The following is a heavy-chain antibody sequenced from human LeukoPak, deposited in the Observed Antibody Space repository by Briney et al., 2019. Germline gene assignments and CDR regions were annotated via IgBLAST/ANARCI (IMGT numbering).Heavy chain of an antibody. CDR3: AREMEQQLLSPWFDP. J-gene: IGHJ5*02. CDR1: GFTFSSYW. V-gene: IGHV3-7*03. CDR2: IKQDGSEK. D-gene: IGHD6-13*01. Sequence: GGSLRLSCAASGFTFSSYWMSWVRQAPGKGLEWVANIKQDGSEKYYVDSVKGRFTISRDNAKNSLYLQMNSLRAEDTAVYYCAREMEQQLLSPWFDPWGQGTLVTVSS.